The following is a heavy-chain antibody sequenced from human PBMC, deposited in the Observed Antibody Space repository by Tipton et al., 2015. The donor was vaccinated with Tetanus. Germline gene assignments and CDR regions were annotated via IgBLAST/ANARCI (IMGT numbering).Heavy chain of an antibody. CDR1: GASFSDYY. V-gene: IGHV4-34*01. CDR3: AREHIRLIGEVIFRFFDV. Sequence: TLSLTCAVYGASFSDYYWSWIRQAPGKGLEWIGEINHSGNTNHNPSLKSRVTLSVDTSKNQFSLKLNSVTAAGTAVYYCAREHIRLIGEVIFRFFDVWGRGTLVTVSS. CDR2: INHSGNT. J-gene: IGHJ2*01. D-gene: IGHD3-3*02.